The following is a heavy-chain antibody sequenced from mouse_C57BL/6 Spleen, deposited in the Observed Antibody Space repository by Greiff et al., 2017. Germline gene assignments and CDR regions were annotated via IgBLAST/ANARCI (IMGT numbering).Heavy chain of an antibody. J-gene: IGHJ2*01. CDR1: GYTFTSYW. V-gene: IGHV1-55*01. D-gene: IGHD4-1*01. CDR2: IYPGSGST. Sequence: QVQLQQPGAELVKPGASVKLSCKASGYTFTSYWITWVKQRPGQGLEWIGDIYPGSGSTNYNEKFKSKATLTVDTSSSTAYMQLSSLTSEDSAVYYCARREGNWGEGDYWGQGTTLTVSS. CDR3: ARREGNWGEGDY.